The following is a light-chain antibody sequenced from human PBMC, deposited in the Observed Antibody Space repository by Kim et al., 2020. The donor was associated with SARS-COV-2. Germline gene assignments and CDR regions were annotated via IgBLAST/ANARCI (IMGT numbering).Light chain of an antibody. CDR3: QSYDSSNQGV. CDR1: SGNIARNY. J-gene: IGLJ2*01. Sequence: KTVPISCTRSSGNIARNYVQWCQQRPGSVPTTVIYEDNKRPSGVPDRFSGSIDSSSNSASLTISGLMTEDEADYYCQSYDSSNQGVFGGGTKLTVL. V-gene: IGLV6-57*03. CDR2: EDN.